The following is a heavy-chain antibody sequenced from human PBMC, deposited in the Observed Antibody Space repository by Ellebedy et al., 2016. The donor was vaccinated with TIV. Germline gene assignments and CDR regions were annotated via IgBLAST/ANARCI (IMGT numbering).Heavy chain of an antibody. Sequence: AASVKVSCKASGYTFTSNGINWVRQAPGQGLEWMGRIIPILGITEYAQNFKGRVTFTADKFTSTASMELSSLRSEDTAVYYCARWGGSGGRFQGPYDFWGQGTLVAVSS. D-gene: IGHD2-15*01. CDR2: IIPILGIT. CDR3: ARWGGSGGRFQGPYDF. CDR1: GYTFTSNG. J-gene: IGHJ4*02. V-gene: IGHV1-69*04.